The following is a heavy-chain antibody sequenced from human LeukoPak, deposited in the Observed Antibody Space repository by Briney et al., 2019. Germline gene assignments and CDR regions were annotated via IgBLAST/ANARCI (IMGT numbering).Heavy chain of an antibody. CDR3: ARGAATCDY. D-gene: IGHD1-26*01. Sequence: PGGSLRLYCAASGFTFSSYSMNWVRQAPGKGLEGVSYISISSTTIYYADSVKGRFTISRDNAKNSLYLQMNSLSDEDTAVYYCARGAATCDYWGQGTLVTVSS. V-gene: IGHV3-48*02. CDR1: GFTFSSYS. J-gene: IGHJ4*02. CDR2: ISISSTTI.